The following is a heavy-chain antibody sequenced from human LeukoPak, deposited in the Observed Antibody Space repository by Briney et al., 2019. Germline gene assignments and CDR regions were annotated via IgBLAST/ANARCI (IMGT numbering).Heavy chain of an antibody. D-gene: IGHD3-10*01. Sequence: QSGGSLRLSCAASGFTFDDYAMHWVRQAPGKGLEWVSGISWNSGSIGYADSVKGRFTISRDNAKNSLYLQMNSLRAEDTALYYCAKDSARITMVRGAIDYWGQGTLVTVSS. J-gene: IGHJ4*02. CDR1: GFTFDDYA. CDR2: ISWNSGSI. V-gene: IGHV3-9*01. CDR3: AKDSARITMVRGAIDY.